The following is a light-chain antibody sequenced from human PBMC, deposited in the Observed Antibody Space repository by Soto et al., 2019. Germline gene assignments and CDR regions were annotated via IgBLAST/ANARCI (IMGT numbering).Light chain of an antibody. Sequence: DIQMTQSPSTLSASVGDRVTITCRASQSISTWLAWYQQKPWKAPKLLIYKASSLESGAPSRFSGSGSGTEFTLTISSLQPDDFAPYYCQQYNNYPLSFGGGTKVEIK. CDR2: KAS. J-gene: IGKJ4*01. CDR3: QQYNNYPLS. CDR1: QSISTW. V-gene: IGKV1-5*03.